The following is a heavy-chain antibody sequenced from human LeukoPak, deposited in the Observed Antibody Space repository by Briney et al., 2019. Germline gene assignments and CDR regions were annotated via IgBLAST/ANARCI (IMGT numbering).Heavy chain of an antibody. CDR2: MNPNSGNT. V-gene: IGHV1-8*02. CDR1: GYTFTSYG. D-gene: IGHD4-17*01. Sequence: ASVKVSCKASGYTFTSYGISWVRQAPGQGLEWMGWMNPNSGNTGYAQKFQGRVTMTRNTSISTAYMELSSLRSEDTAVYYCARGPVRGGYGDYGDYWGQGTLVTVSS. J-gene: IGHJ4*02. CDR3: ARGPVRGGYGDYGDY.